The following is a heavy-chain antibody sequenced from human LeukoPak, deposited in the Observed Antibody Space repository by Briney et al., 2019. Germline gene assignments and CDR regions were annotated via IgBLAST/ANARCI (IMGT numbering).Heavy chain of an antibody. CDR2: FSATDGSA. CDR1: GFTVSSYG. J-gene: IGHJ3*01. CDR3: AKARIAAVGTGAFDV. Sequence: PGGSLRLSCAASGFTVSSYGMTWVRLAPGKGLEWVSAFSATDGSAQYAESVKGRFTISRDNSKNSLYLQMNSLRDEDTAVYYCAKARIAAVGTGAFDVWGQGTMVTVSS. D-gene: IGHD6-13*01. V-gene: IGHV3-23*01.